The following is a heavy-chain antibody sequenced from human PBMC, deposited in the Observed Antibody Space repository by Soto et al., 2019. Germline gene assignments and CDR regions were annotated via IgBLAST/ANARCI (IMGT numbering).Heavy chain of an antibody. V-gene: IGHV3-53*01. CDR1: GFTVSSNY. CDR2: IYSGGNT. Sequence: GGSLRLSCEASGFTVSSNYMSWVRQAPGKGLEWVSLIYSGGNTYYADSVKGRFTISRDNSKNTLYLQMNILRAEDTAVYYCARGYSSSFSAYWVQGTLVTVSS. CDR3: ARGYSSSFSAY. D-gene: IGHD6-13*01. J-gene: IGHJ4*02.